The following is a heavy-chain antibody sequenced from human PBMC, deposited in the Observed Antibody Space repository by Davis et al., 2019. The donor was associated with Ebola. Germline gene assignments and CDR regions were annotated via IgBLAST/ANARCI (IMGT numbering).Heavy chain of an antibody. CDR3: ARVLDISVAAAGPFDS. Sequence: KVSCKGSGYSFTRYWIGWVRQMPGKGLEWMGIIYPGDPETRYSPSFEGQVTISADESISTAYLQWSSLKASDTAMYYCARVLDISVAAAGPFDSWGQGTLVTVSS. J-gene: IGHJ4*02. CDR2: IYPGDPET. V-gene: IGHV5-51*01. CDR1: GYSFTRYW. D-gene: IGHD6-13*01.